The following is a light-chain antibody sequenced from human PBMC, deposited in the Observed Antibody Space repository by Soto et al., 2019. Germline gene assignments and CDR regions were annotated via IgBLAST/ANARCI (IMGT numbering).Light chain of an antibody. V-gene: IGKV3-15*01. CDR1: QGVRSK. CDR3: QQYTSWPLT. Sequence: EKVMTQSPATLSVSPGERVTLSCRASQGVRSKLAWYQHKRGQAPRLLIYGASTRATGIPARFSGSGSETEFTLTISSLPSEDFAVYYCQQYTSWPLTFGGGTKVEIK. CDR2: GAS. J-gene: IGKJ4*01.